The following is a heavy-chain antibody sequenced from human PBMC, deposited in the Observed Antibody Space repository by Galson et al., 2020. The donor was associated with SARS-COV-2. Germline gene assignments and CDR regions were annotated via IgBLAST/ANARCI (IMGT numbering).Heavy chain of an antibody. J-gene: IGHJ4*02. CDR1: GFTFSTYA. CDR3: AINRALDY. CDR2: MSYDGSIQ. V-gene: IGHV3-30*03. Sequence: GGSLRLSCVASGFTFSTYAMHWVRQAPGNGLEWVAVMSYDGSIQYYSDSVKGRFTISRDNSKNTLYLQMNSLRLEDTGLYYCAINRALDYWGQGILVTVSS.